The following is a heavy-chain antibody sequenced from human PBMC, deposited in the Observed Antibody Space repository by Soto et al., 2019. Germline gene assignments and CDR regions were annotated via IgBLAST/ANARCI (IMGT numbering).Heavy chain of an antibody. CDR1: GGSISSSSYY. J-gene: IGHJ6*02. V-gene: IGHV4-39*01. CDR2: IYYSGST. D-gene: IGHD1-1*01. CDR3: ARHENWRSLVYYYYGMDV. Sequence: SETLSLTCTVSGGSISSSSYYWGWIRQPPGKGLEWIGSIYYSGSTYYNPSLKSRVTISVDTSKNQFSLKLSSVTAADTAVYYCARHENWRSLVYYYYGMDVWGQGTTVTV.